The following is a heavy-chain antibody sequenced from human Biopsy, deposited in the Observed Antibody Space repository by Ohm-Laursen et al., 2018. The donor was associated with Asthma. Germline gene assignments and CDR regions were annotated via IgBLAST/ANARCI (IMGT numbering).Heavy chain of an antibody. D-gene: IGHD1-26*01. CDR3: ARQKLVAAEGPFDM. J-gene: IGHJ3*02. Sequence: SETLSLTCTVSGDSITSGGCCWNWIRQHPGKGLEWIGNIYKSGQVYYNLSLKSRVTISVDTSKNQFSLQLRSVTAADTVVYYCARQKLVAAEGPFDMWGQGTMVSVSS. CDR2: IYKSGQV. V-gene: IGHV4-39*01. CDR1: GDSITSGGCC.